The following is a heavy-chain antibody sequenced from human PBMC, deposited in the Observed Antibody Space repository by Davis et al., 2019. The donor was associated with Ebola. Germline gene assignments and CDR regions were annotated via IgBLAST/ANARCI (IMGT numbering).Heavy chain of an antibody. V-gene: IGHV4-39*01. CDR1: GGSIKSGDYW. CDR2: IDHRART. D-gene: IGHD6-25*01. J-gene: IGHJ4*02. Sequence: PSETLSLTCTVSGGSIKSGDYWWVWIRQSPGKGLEWIGSIDHRARTYVHPPLMSRINISVDTSNNQFSLELISVTAADTAVYYCARQIGAVRWAFDYWGQGILVTVSS. CDR3: ARQIGAVRWAFDY.